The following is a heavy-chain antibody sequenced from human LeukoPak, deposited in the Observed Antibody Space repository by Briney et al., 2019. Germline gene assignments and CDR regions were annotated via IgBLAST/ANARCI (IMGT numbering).Heavy chain of an antibody. D-gene: IGHD3-22*01. V-gene: IGHV3-7*01. CDR3: ARDLGPTYYYDSSGYYRHYGMDV. CDR1: GFTFSSYW. Sequence: GGSLRLSCAASGFTFSSYWMSWVRQAPGKGLEWVANIKQDGSEKYYVDSVKGRFTISRDNAKNSLYLQMNSLRAEDTAVYYCARDLGPTYYYDSSGYYRHYGMDVWGQGTTVTVSS. J-gene: IGHJ6*02. CDR2: IKQDGSEK.